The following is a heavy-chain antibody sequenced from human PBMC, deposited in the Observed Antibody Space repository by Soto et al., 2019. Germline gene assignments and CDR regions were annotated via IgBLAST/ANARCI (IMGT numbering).Heavy chain of an antibody. CDR3: ARVGYLDWFLPDDDAFDI. CDR1: GGSISSYY. CDR2: IYYSGST. V-gene: IGHV4-59*01. J-gene: IGHJ3*02. D-gene: IGHD3-9*01. Sequence: QVQLQESGPGLVKPSETLSLTCTVSGGSISSYYWSWIRQPPGKGLEWMGYIYYSGSTNDNPSLTSRDTTSVHTSKTQFSLQLISVTAADTAVYYCARVGYLDWFLPDDDAFDIWGQGTMVTVAS.